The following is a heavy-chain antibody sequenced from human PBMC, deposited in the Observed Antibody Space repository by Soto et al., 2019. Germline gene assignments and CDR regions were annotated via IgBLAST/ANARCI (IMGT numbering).Heavy chain of an antibody. CDR3: VGTGSKERGMGRDYYYYMDV. D-gene: IGHD3-10*01. V-gene: IGHV3-7*01. CDR1: GFTFSSYW. J-gene: IGHJ6*03. Sequence: PGGSLRLSCAASGFTFSSYWMSWVRQAPGKGLEWVANIKQDGSEKYYVDSVKGRFTISRDNAKNSLYLQMNSLRAEDTAVYYCVGTGSKERGMGRDYYYYMDVWGKGTTVTVSS. CDR2: IKQDGSEK.